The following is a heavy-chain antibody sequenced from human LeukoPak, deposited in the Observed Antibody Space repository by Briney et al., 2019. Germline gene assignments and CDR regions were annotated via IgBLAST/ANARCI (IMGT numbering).Heavy chain of an antibody. J-gene: IGHJ4*02. D-gene: IGHD5-12*01. Sequence: SETLSLTCTVSGGSISSSSSYWGWIRQPPGKGLEWIGSIYYSVSTYYNPSLKSRVTISVDTSKNQFSLKLSSVTAADTAVYYFARHVWGPYSGYDTVQSFDYWGQGNLVTASS. CDR2: IYYSVST. CDR3: ARHVWGPYSGYDTVQSFDY. V-gene: IGHV4-39*01. CDR1: GGSISSSSSY.